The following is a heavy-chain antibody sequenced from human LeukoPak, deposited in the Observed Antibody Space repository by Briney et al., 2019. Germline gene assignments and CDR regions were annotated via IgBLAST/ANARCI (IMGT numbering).Heavy chain of an antibody. CDR1: GYTFTGYY. J-gene: IGHJ5*02. Sequence: ASVKVSCKASGYTFTGYYMHWVRQAPGQGLERMGWINPNSGGTNYAQKFQGRVTMTTDTSTSTAYMELRSLRSDDTAVYYCARGVATQNGWFDPWGQGTLVTVST. V-gene: IGHV1-2*02. CDR2: INPNSGGT. D-gene: IGHD5-12*01. CDR3: ARGVATQNGWFDP.